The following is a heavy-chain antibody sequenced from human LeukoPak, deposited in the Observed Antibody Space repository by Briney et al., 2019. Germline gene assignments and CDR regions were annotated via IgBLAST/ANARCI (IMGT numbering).Heavy chain of an antibody. D-gene: IGHD6-13*01. CDR3: ARDPRIAAAGTALFDN. V-gene: IGHV3-30*01. CDR1: GFTFSSYA. Sequence: PGGSLRLSCAASGFTFSSYAMPWVRQAPGKGLEWVAVISYDGSNKYYADSVKGRFTISRDNSKNTLYLQMNSLRTEDTAVYYCARDPRIAAAGTALFDNWGQGTLVTVSS. J-gene: IGHJ4*02. CDR2: ISYDGSNK.